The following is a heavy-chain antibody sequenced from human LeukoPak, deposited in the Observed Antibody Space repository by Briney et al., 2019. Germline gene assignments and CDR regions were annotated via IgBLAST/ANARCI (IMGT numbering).Heavy chain of an antibody. J-gene: IGHJ4*02. CDR3: AKDLVLRYFDWAFDY. CDR1: GFTFSSYG. Sequence: GRSLRLSCAASGFTFSSYGMHWVRQAPGKGLEWVAVISYDGSNKYYADSVKGRFTISRDNSKNTLCLQMNSLRAEDTAVYYCAKDLVLRYFDWAFDYWGQGTLVTVSS. V-gene: IGHV3-30*18. D-gene: IGHD3-9*01. CDR2: ISYDGSNK.